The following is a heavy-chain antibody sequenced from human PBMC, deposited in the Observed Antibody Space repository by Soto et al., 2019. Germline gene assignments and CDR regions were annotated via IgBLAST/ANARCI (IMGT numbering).Heavy chain of an antibody. CDR3: ARRRSYGDYPDFDY. CDR1: GGYIRSSGYY. V-gene: IGHV4-39*01. CDR2: IYYSGST. J-gene: IGHJ4*02. Sequence: LETQCLRSTVAGGYIRSSGYYWGWIRKPPGKGLEWIGSIYYSGSTYYNPSLKSRVTISVDTSKNQFSLKLSSVTAADTAVYYCARRRSYGDYPDFDYWGQGTLVTVSS. D-gene: IGHD4-17*01.